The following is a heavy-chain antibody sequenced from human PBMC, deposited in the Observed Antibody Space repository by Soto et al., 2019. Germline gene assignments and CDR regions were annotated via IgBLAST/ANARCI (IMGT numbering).Heavy chain of an antibody. D-gene: IGHD3-9*01. V-gene: IGHV1-18*01. CDR3: ARGGTDYDILTGYQRPSKFDP. Sequence: QVQLVQSGAEVKKPGAPVKVSCKASGYTFTSYGISWVRQAPGQGLEWMGWISAYNGNTNYAQKLQGRVTMTTDTSTSTAYMERRSLRSDDTAVYYCARGGTDYDILTGYQRPSKFDPWGQGTLVTVSS. J-gene: IGHJ5*02. CDR1: GYTFTSYG. CDR2: ISAYNGNT.